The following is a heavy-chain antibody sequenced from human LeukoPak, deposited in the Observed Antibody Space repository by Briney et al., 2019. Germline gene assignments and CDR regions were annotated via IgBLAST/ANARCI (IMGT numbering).Heavy chain of an antibody. CDR1: GFTFSNYA. Sequence: PGGSLRLSCVASGFTFSNYAMTWVRQAPGKGLEWVSGISSNSYIHYADSVKGRFTVSRDNAENSLYLQMNSLRAEDTAVYYCARLPGHYYYYYMDVWGKGTTATVSS. CDR3: ARLPGHYYYYYMDV. CDR2: ISSNSYI. V-gene: IGHV3-21*01. J-gene: IGHJ6*03.